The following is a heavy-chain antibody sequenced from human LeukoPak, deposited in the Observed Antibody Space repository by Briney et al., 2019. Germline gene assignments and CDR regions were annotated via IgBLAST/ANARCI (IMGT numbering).Heavy chain of an antibody. D-gene: IGHD4-17*01. CDR1: GFTFSRYE. J-gene: IGHJ4*02. CDR2: ISGSSSTI. CDR3: VKDGHSVTIFDY. Sequence: PGGCLRLSCAASGFTFSRYEMNWVRQAPGKGLEWGSYISGSSSTIYYADSVKGRFTISRDNAKNSLYLQMNSLRVDDTAVYYCVKDGHSVTIFDYWGRGTLVTVSS. V-gene: IGHV3-48*03.